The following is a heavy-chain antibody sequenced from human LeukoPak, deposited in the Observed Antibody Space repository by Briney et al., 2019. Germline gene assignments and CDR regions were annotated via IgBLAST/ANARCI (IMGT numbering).Heavy chain of an antibody. CDR2: IYYSGST. CDR3: ARHQTVRGVRQRNWFDP. V-gene: IGHV4-59*08. D-gene: IGHD3-10*01. J-gene: IGHJ5*02. CDR1: GGSLSSYY. Sequence: SETLSLTCTVSGGSLSSYYWSWIRQPPGKGLEWIGYIYYSGSTNYNPSLKSRVTISVDTSKNQFSLKLSSVTAADTAVYYCARHQTVRGVRQRNWFDPWGQGTLVTVSS.